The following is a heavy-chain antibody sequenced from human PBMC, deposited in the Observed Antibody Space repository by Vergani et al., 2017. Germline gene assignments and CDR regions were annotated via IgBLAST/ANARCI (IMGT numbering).Heavy chain of an antibody. CDR2: INPNSGGT. J-gene: IGHJ3*02. CDR3: VRVAYCGGDFYPNRPYANAFDI. D-gene: IGHD2-21*02. CDR1: GYTFTGYY. V-gene: IGHV1-2*02. Sequence: QVQLVQSGAEVKKPGASVKVSCKASGYTFTGYYMHWVRQAPGQGLEGMGWINPNSGGTNYAQKFQGRVTMTRDTSISTAYMELSRLRSEDTAVYYCVRVAYCGGDFYPNRPYANAFDIWGQGTMVTVSS.